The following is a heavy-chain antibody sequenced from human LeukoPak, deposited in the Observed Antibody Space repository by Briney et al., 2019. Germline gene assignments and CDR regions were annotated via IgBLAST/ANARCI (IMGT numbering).Heavy chain of an antibody. CDR2: INHSGST. Sequence: SETLSLTCAVYGGSFRGYYWRWIRQPPGKGLECIGEINHSGSTNYNPSLKSRVTISVDKSKNQFSLKLSSVTAADTAVYYCARRVNSRRAFDIWGQGTMVTVSS. D-gene: IGHD3-22*01. J-gene: IGHJ3*02. CDR3: ARRVNSRRAFDI. CDR1: GGSFRGYY. V-gene: IGHV4-34*01.